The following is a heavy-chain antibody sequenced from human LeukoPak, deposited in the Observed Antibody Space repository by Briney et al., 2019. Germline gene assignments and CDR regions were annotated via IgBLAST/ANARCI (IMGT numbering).Heavy chain of an antibody. J-gene: IGHJ4*02. V-gene: IGHV3-30-3*01. CDR2: ISYDGSNK. D-gene: IGHD2-21*01. Sequence: GGSLRLSCAASGFTFSSYAMHWVRQAPGKGLEWVAVISYDGSNKYYADSVKGRFTISRDNSKNTLYLQMNSLRAEDTAVYYCASLFAGVFDYWGQGTLVTVSS. CDR1: GFTFSSYA. CDR3: ASLFAGVFDY.